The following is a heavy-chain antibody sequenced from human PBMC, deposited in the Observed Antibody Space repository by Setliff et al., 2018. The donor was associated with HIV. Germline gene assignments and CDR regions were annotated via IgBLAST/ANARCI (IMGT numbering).Heavy chain of an antibody. CDR3: ARTDYGGNSGGNYFDY. D-gene: IGHD4-17*01. J-gene: IGHJ4*02. CDR1: GGTFSSYG. CDR2: IYPGGARR. Sequence: GASVKVSCKASGGTFSSYGITWVRQAPGQGLEWMGIIYPGGARRSYAQKFQGRVTMTWDTSTSTVYMELSSLRSDDTAVYYCARTDYGGNSGGNYFDYWGQGSLVTVSS. V-gene: IGHV1-46*01.